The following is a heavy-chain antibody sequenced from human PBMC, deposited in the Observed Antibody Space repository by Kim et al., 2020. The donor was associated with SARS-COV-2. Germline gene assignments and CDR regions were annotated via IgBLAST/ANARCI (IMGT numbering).Heavy chain of an antibody. J-gene: IGHJ6*02. V-gene: IGHV3-30*04. D-gene: IGHD3-10*01. CDR1: GFTFSSYA. CDR3: ARDQEVRGVIIEPGESPTRYYYYYYGMDV. CDR2: ISYDGSNK. Sequence: GGSLRLSCAASGFTFSSYAMHWVRQAPGKGLEWVAVISYDGSNKYYADSVKGRFTISRDNSKNTLYLQMNSLRAEDTAVYYCARDQEVRGVIIEPGESPTRYYYYYYGMDVWGQGTTVTVSS.